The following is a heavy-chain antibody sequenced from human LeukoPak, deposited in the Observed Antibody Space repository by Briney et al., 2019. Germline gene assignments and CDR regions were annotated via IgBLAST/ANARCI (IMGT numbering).Heavy chain of an antibody. CDR1: GYTFTSYG. CDR3: ARLSVGYCSSTSCYSADY. V-gene: IGHV1-18*01. D-gene: IGHD2-2*01. J-gene: IGHJ4*02. CDR2: ISAYNGNT. Sequence: ASVKVSCKASGYTFTSYGISWVRQAPGQGLEWMGWISAYNGNTNYAQKLQGRVTMTTDTSTSTAYMELRSLRSDDTAVYYCARLSVGYCSSTSCYSADYWGQGTLVTVSS.